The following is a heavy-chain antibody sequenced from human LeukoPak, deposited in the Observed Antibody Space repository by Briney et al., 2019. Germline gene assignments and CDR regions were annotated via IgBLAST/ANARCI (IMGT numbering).Heavy chain of an antibody. Sequence: PGGSLRLSCAASGFTSSSYAMSWVRQAPGKGLEWVSGISGSGGSTYYADSEKGRFTISRDTSRRTRYLQMKSPRAEDTAVYYCAILPGYSSGWYEGNYWGQGTLVTVSS. CDR3: AILPGYSSGWYEGNY. CDR1: GFTSSSYA. D-gene: IGHD6-13*01. CDR2: ISGSGGST. J-gene: IGHJ4*02. V-gene: IGHV3-23*01.